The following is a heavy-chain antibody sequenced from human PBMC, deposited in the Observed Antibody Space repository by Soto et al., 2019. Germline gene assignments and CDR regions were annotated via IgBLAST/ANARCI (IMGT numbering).Heavy chain of an antibody. CDR2: INHSGST. J-gene: IGHJ6*03. CDR1: GGTFSVYY. V-gene: IGHV4-34*01. CDR3: ARVYVPYYYYYMDV. D-gene: IGHD3-16*01. Sequence: PSETLSLTCAVYGGTFSVYYWSWIRQPPGKGLEWIGEINHSGSTKYNPSLKSRVTISVDTSKNQFSLKLSSVTAADTAVYYCARVYVPYYYYYMDVWGKGTTVTVSS.